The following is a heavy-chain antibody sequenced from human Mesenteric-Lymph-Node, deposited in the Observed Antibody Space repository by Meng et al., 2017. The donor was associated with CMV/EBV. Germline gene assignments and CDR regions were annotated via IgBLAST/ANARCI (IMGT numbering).Heavy chain of an antibody. CDR2: TRDDGTNG. D-gene: IGHD3-9*01. V-gene: IGHV3-30*02. J-gene: IGHJ4*02. CDR1: GFTFSSYG. Sequence: GESLKISCAASGFTFSSYGMHWVRQAPGKGLEWVAFTRDDGTNGYYADSVKGRFTISRDNSRNTLYLQMNSLGAEDTAVYYCARDRDYDILTGYYSSYSYFEYWGRGILVTVSS. CDR3: ARDRDYDILTGYYSSYSYFEY.